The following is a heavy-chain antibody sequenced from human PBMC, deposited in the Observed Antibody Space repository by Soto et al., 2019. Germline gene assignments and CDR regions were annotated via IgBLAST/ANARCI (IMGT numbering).Heavy chain of an antibody. J-gene: IGHJ4*02. D-gene: IGHD3-10*01. CDR2: IIPIFGAP. CDR1: GGTFSNTA. V-gene: IGHV1-69*01. Sequence: QVQLVQSGAEVKKPGSSVKVSCKASGGTFSNTAFIWVRQAPGQGLEWMGGIIPIFGAPNYAQKFQGRLMISADDSASKAYRELNPLTSGDPAVYYGAPPGKPLNTPIQRAPPHWGRGTRVTVSS. CDR3: APPGKPLNTPIQRAPPH.